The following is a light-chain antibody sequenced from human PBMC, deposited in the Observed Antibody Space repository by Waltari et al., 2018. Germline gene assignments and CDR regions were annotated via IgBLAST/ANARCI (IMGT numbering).Light chain of an antibody. V-gene: IGLV2-14*01. CDR2: DVD. CDR1: SGDIGGSDF. CDR3: RSPSTNNVVV. Sequence: QSALTQPASVSASPGQSITLSCTGTSGDIGGSDFVSWYQHHPGRAPKVLIFDVDHRPSGISDRFSGSKSGNTASLTISGLQAEDDGDYYCRSPSTNNVVVFGGGTKVTVL. J-gene: IGLJ2*01.